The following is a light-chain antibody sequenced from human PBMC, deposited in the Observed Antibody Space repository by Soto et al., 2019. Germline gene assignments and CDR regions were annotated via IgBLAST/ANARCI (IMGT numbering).Light chain of an antibody. J-gene: IGKJ1*01. CDR3: QQYGITPRT. Sequence: EIVLTQSPGTLSLSPGERATLSCRASQRVTSNYLAWYQQKPGQAPRLLIYGVSSRATGIPDRFSGSGSGTDFTLTISRLEPEDFAVYYCQQYGITPRTFGQGTKV. V-gene: IGKV3-20*01. CDR1: QRVTSNY. CDR2: GVS.